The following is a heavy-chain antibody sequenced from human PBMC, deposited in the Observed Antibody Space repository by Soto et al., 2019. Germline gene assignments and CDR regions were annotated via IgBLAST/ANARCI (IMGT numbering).Heavy chain of an antibody. CDR3: ARQHSGSYYFDY. D-gene: IGHD1-26*01. Sequence: ASVKVSCKASGYTFTIYCISWVRQAPGQGLEWMGWISAYNGNTNYAQKLQGRVTMTTDTSTSTAYMELRSLRSDDTAVYYCARQHSGSYYFDYWGQGTLVTVSS. CDR1: GYTFTIYC. V-gene: IGHV1-18*01. CDR2: ISAYNGNT. J-gene: IGHJ4*02.